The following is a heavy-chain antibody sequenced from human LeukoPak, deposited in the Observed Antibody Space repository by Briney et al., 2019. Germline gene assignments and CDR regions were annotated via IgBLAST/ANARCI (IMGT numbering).Heavy chain of an antibody. J-gene: IGHJ6*03. D-gene: IGHD3-16*01. V-gene: IGHV1-69*05. CDR3: ARVLGYYYYMDV. CDR2: IIPIFGTA. Sequence: GSSVKVSCKASGGTFSSYAISWMRQAPGQGLEWMGGIIPIFGTANYAQKFQGRVTITTDESTSTAYMELSSLRSEDTAVYYCARVLGYYYYMDVWGKGTTVTVSS. CDR1: GGTFSSYA.